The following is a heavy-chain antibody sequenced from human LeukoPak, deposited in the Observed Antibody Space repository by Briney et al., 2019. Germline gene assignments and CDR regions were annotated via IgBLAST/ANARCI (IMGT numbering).Heavy chain of an antibody. Sequence: PSETLSLTCAVYGGSFSGYYWSWIRQPPGKGLEWIGEINHSGSTNYNPSLKSRVTISVDTSKNQFSLKLSSVTAADTAVYYCTRDNGYCSGGTCLHYYMDVWGKGTTVTISS. CDR3: TRDNGYCSGGTCLHYYMDV. V-gene: IGHV4-34*01. CDR1: GGSFSGYY. D-gene: IGHD2-15*01. CDR2: INHSGST. J-gene: IGHJ6*03.